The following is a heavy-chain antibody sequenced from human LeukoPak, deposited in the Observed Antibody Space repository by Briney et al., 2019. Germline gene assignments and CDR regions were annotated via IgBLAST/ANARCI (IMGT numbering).Heavy chain of an antibody. CDR2: ISPDSGYI. J-gene: IGHJ4*02. CDR1: GCTFSSHS. D-gene: IGHD6-13*01. CDR3: APFSAVTHYYFDY. Sequence: KSGGSLRLSCAASGCTFSSHSLMWVRQAPGKGLEWVSSISPDSGYIYYADSVKGRFTISRDNAENSLFLQMNSLGAEDTAVYYCAPFSAVTHYYFDYWGQGTLVTVSS. V-gene: IGHV3-21*01.